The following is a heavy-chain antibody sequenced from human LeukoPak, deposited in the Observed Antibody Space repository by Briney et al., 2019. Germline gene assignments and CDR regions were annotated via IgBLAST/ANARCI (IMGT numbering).Heavy chain of an antibody. Sequence: GGSLRLSCATSGFTFSDCAMTWVRQAPGKGLEWVSAIGADAGSTYYADTVKGRFTISRDNSKNTLYLQMNSLRAEDTALYYCAKDDSGGYFPDFWGQETLVTVSS. J-gene: IGHJ4*02. D-gene: IGHD3-22*01. CDR2: IGADAGST. CDR3: AKDDSGGYFPDF. CDR1: GFTFSDCA. V-gene: IGHV3-23*01.